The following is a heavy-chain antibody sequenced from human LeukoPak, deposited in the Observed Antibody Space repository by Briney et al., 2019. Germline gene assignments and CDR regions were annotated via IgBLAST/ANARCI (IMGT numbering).Heavy chain of an antibody. Sequence: KSSETLSLTCSVSGGTISSYYWSWIRQPAGKGPEWIGRIYPTGNTDYNPSLKTRVTMSTDLSKKQFSLRLRSVTAADTAVYYCARLKFYDSTGYSPGYYMDVWGKGTAVTVSS. V-gene: IGHV4-4*07. CDR3: ARLKFYDSTGYSPGYYMDV. CDR1: GGTISSYY. J-gene: IGHJ6*03. CDR2: IYPTGNT. D-gene: IGHD3-22*01.